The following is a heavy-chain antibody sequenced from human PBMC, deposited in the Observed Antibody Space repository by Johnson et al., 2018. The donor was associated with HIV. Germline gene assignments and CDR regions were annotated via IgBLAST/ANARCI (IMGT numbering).Heavy chain of an antibody. CDR2: IGTAGDT. V-gene: IGHV3-13*01. CDR3: AKEEEYCGGDCLGAFDI. Sequence: EVQLVESGGGLVQPGGSLRLSCAASGFTFSSYDMHWVRQATGKGLEWVSAIGTAGDTYYPGSVKGRFTISRENAKNSLYLQMNSLRPEDTAVYYCAKEEEYCGGDCLGAFDIWGQGTVVTVYS. J-gene: IGHJ3*02. D-gene: IGHD2-21*02. CDR1: GFTFSSYD.